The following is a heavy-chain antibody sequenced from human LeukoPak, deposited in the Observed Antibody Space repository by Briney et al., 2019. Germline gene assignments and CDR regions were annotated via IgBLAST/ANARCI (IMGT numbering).Heavy chain of an antibody. CDR3: ARASIVVVVADYYGMDV. V-gene: IGHV4-61*01. CDR1: GGSVSSGSYY. J-gene: IGHJ6*02. Sequence: PSETLSLTCTVSGGSVSSGSYYWSWIRQPPGTGLEWIGYIYYSGSTNYNPSLKSRVTISVDTSKNQFSLKLSSVTAADTAVYYCARASIVVVVADYYGMDVWGQGTTVTVSS. CDR2: IYYSGST. D-gene: IGHD2-15*01.